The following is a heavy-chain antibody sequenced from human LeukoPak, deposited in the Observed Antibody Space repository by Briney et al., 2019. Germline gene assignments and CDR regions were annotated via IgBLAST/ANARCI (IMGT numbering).Heavy chain of an antibody. CDR3: ASTLRKGHNWYYFEF. CDR1: GASISSNKYY. Sequence: SQTLSLTCNVSGASISSNKYYWTWIRQQPGKGLEWIGYVFTSGSTHSNPSLKSRLATSMDPPKNQFSLQMTSVTAADTAVYYCASTLRKGHNWYYFEFWGPGILVTVAS. D-gene: IGHD1-20*01. CDR2: VFTSGST. J-gene: IGHJ4*02. V-gene: IGHV4-31*03.